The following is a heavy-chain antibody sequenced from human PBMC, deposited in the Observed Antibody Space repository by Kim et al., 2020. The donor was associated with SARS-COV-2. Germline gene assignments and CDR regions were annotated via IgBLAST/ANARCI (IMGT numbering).Heavy chain of an antibody. Sequence: GGSLRLSCAASGFTFNSYAMSWVRQAPGKGLEWVSTIGGSGYNTYYTDSVKGRFTISRDNSKNTLYVQMNSLRDEDTAVYYCAKVHFYESSGYYLDFWGQGTLVTVSS. V-gene: IGHV3-23*01. CDR2: IGGSGYNT. D-gene: IGHD3-22*01. CDR1: GFTFNSYA. CDR3: AKVHFYESSGYYLDF. J-gene: IGHJ4*02.